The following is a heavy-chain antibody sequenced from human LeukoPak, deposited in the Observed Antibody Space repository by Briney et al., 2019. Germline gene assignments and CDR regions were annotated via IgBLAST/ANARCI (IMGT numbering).Heavy chain of an antibody. D-gene: IGHD3-3*01. V-gene: IGHV4-39*07. CDR3: ARTPTYYDFWSGYYTRGYFDY. Sequence: SETLSLACTVSGGSISSSSYYWGWIRQPPGKGLEWIGSIYYSGSTYYNPSLKSRVTISVDTSKNQFSLKLSSVTAADTAVYYCARTPTYYDFWSGYYTRGYFDYWGQGTLVTVSS. J-gene: IGHJ4*02. CDR1: GGSISSSSYY. CDR2: IYYSGST.